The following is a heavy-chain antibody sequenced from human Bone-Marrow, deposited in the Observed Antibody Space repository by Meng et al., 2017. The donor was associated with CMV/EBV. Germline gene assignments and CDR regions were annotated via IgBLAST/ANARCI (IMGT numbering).Heavy chain of an antibody. CDR3: VKASGLYYGSGTFDYFDS. CDR2: ISWNSNSI. CDR1: GFIFDDYA. V-gene: IGHV3-9*01. J-gene: IGHJ4*02. D-gene: IGHD3-10*01. Sequence: GESLKISCAASGFIFDDYALHWVRLVPGKGLEWVSGISWNSNSIAYVDSVKGRFTISRDNAKNSLHLQMNSLRPEDTALYYCVKASGLYYGSGTFDYFDSWGQGTLVTVSS.